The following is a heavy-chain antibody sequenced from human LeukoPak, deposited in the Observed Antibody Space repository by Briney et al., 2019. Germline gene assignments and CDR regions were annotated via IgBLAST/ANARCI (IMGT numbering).Heavy chain of an antibody. D-gene: IGHD2-21*02. Sequence: GGSLRLSCAASGFTFDDYTMSWVRQAPGKGLEWVSAISGSGGSTYYADSVKGRFTISRDNSKDTLYLQMNSLRAEDTAVYYCAKLTFGCGGDCYRAFDYWGQGTLVTVSS. V-gene: IGHV3-23*01. CDR3: AKLTFGCGGDCYRAFDY. CDR2: ISGSGGST. CDR1: GFTFDDYT. J-gene: IGHJ4*02.